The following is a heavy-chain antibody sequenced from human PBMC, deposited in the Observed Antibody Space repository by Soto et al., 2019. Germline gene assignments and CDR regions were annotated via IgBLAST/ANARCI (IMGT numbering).Heavy chain of an antibody. Sequence: SETLSLTCTFSVGSISSSSYYCGWIRQPPGKGLEWIGSIYYSGSTYYNPSLKSRVTISVDTSKNQFSLKLSSVTAADTAVYYCARSFYDFWSGLEYWGQGTLVRVSS. CDR3: ARSFYDFWSGLEY. CDR2: IYYSGST. J-gene: IGHJ4*02. CDR1: VGSISSSSYY. D-gene: IGHD3-3*01. V-gene: IGHV4-39*01.